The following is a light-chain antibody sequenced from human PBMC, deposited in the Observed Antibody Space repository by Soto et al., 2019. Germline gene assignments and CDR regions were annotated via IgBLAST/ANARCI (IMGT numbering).Light chain of an antibody. V-gene: IGKV3-20*01. CDR1: QDINNIY. CDR2: GVS. Sequence: EILLTQSPGTLSLSPGERATLSCRASQDINNIYFAWYQQKHGQVPRLIIYGVSSRETGIPERFSGSGAGTEFTLTINRLEPEDFEMDYCQQYGSSPRTFGQGTKVDIK. J-gene: IGKJ1*01. CDR3: QQYGSSPRT.